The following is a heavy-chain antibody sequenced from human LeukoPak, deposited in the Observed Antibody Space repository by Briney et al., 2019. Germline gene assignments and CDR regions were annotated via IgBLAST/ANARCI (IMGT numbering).Heavy chain of an antibody. CDR2: IYTSGST. D-gene: IGHD6-19*01. V-gene: IGHV4-4*07. CDR3: ARDPLYSSGWYALHNYYYYGMDV. CDR1: GGSISSYY. Sequence: SETLSLTCTVSGGSISSYYWSWIRQPAGKGLEWIGRIYTSGSTNYNPSLTSRVTMSVDTSKNQFSLKLSSVTAADTAVYYCARDPLYSSGWYALHNYYYYGMDVWGRGTTVTVSS. J-gene: IGHJ6*02.